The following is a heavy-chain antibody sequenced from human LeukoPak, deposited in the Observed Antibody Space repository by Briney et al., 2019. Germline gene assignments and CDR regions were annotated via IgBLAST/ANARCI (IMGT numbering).Heavy chain of an antibody. CDR3: ARDLIGSGSYPNWFDP. D-gene: IGHD3-10*01. Sequence: GGSLRLSCAASGFTVSSNYMSWVRQAPGKGLEWVSVIYSGGSTYYADSVKGRFTISRDNSKNTLYLQMNSLRAEDTAVYYCARDLIGSGSYPNWFDPWGQGTLVTVSS. J-gene: IGHJ5*02. CDR2: IYSGGST. CDR1: GFTVSSNY. V-gene: IGHV3-66*01.